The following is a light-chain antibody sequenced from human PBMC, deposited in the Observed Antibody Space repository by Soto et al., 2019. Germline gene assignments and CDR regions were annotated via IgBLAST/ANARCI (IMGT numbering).Light chain of an antibody. Sequence: ALTQPASVSGSPGQSITISCTGTSSDVGGHNYVSWYQHHPGKAPKLMIYEVSNRPSGVSNRFSGSKSGNTASLTISGLQPEDEADYHCSSFSSTTTLYVFGTGTKLTVL. V-gene: IGLV2-14*01. J-gene: IGLJ1*01. CDR3: SSFSSTTTLYV. CDR2: EVS. CDR1: SSDVGGHNY.